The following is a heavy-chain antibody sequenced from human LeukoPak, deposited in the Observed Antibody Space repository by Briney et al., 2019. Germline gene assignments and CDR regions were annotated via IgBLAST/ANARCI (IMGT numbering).Heavy chain of an antibody. V-gene: IGHV3-64D*06. CDR3: VKDRAYCGGDCYSGWFDP. CDR1: GFTFSSYA. Sequence: GGSLRLSYSASGFTFSSYAMHWVRQAPGKGLEYVSAISSNGGSTYYADSVKGRFTISRDNSKNTLYLQMSSLRAEDTAVYYCVKDRAYCGGDCYSGWFDPWGQGTLVTVSS. CDR2: ISSNGGST. J-gene: IGHJ5*02. D-gene: IGHD2-21*02.